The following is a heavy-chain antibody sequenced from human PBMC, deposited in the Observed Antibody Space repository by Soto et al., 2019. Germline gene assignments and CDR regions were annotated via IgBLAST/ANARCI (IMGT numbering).Heavy chain of an antibody. Sequence: PGGSLRLSCSASGFTFSSYAMHWVRQAPGKGLEYVSSISTSGGSTHYADSVKGRFTISRDNSKNTLYLQLSSLRAEDTAIYFCAKDPNGDYVGAFDSWGQGSLVTVPQ. J-gene: IGHJ4*02. D-gene: IGHD4-17*01. CDR1: GFTFSSYA. V-gene: IGHV3-64*04. CDR3: AKDPNGDYVGAFDS. CDR2: ISTSGGST.